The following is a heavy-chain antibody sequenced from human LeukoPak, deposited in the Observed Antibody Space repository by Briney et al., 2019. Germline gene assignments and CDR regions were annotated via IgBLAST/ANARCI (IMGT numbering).Heavy chain of an antibody. Sequence: SETLSLTCTVSGSSISSYYWNWIRQPPGKGLEWIGYIYYSGGTNYNPSLKSRVTISVDTSKSQFSLKLSSVTAADTAVYYCARALGVSYLENAFDIWGQGTMVTVSS. V-gene: IGHV4-59*01. CDR1: GSSISSYY. D-gene: IGHD3-3*01. CDR2: IYYSGGT. J-gene: IGHJ3*02. CDR3: ARALGVSYLENAFDI.